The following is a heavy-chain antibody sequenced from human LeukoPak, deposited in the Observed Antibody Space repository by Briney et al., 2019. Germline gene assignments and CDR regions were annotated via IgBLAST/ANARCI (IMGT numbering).Heavy chain of an antibody. Sequence: GGSLRLSCAASGFTFDDYGMSWVRQVPGKGLEWVSGINWNGGSTGYADSVKGRFTISRDNAKNSLYLQMNSLRAEDTALYYCARDGGDYYDSSGYYYYFDYWGQGTLVTVSS. CDR2: INWNGGST. CDR1: GFTFDDYG. V-gene: IGHV3-20*04. CDR3: ARDGGDYYDSSGYYYYFDY. J-gene: IGHJ4*02. D-gene: IGHD3-22*01.